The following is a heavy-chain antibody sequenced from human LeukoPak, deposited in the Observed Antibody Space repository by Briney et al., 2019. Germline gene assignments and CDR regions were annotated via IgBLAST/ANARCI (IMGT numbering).Heavy chain of an antibody. Sequence: SSETLSLTSNFSGCSTSGFYWNLIWQFPEKGLEWIAVTHYSGTTNYNPSLKSRVTISIDTSRQQFFLKLSSVTAADTAVYYCVLAPNSNWFDFWGQGTRVTVSS. CDR2: THYSGTT. CDR1: GCSTSGFY. V-gene: IGHV4-59*12. J-gene: IGHJ5*01. D-gene: IGHD2-8*01. CDR3: VLAPNSNWFDF.